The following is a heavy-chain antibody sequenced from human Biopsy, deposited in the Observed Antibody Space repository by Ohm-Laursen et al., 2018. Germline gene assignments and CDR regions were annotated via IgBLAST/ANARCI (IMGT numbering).Heavy chain of an antibody. CDR1: GSSVSSSNYY. Sequence: SETLSLTCSVSGSSVSSSNYYWNWIRQTPGKGLEWIGFIYNTERTNYNPSLKSRVTISLDTSKNQFSLELSSVIPSDMAVYYCAIDRVPRRGVMPVYYYGMDVWGQGSTVTVSS. CDR3: AIDRVPRRGVMPVYYYGMDV. V-gene: IGHV4-61*01. CDR2: IYNTERT. J-gene: IGHJ6*02. D-gene: IGHD2-21*01.